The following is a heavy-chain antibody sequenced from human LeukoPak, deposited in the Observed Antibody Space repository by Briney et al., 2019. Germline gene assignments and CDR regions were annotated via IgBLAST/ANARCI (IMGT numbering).Heavy chain of an antibody. CDR1: GFTFSSYA. Sequence: QPGGSLRLSCAASGFTFSSYAMSWVRQAPGKGLEWVSAISGSGGSTYYADSVKGRFTISRDNSKNTRYLQMNRLRAEDTAVYYCAKTKGYYYYGMDVWGQGTTVTVSS. J-gene: IGHJ6*02. V-gene: IGHV3-23*01. CDR2: ISGSGGST. CDR3: AKTKGYYYYGMDV.